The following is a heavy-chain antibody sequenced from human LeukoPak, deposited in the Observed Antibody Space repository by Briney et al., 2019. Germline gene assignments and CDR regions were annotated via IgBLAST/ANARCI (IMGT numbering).Heavy chain of an antibody. V-gene: IGHV3-11*05. CDR1: GFTFSDYY. D-gene: IGHD3-10*01. CDR2: ISSSSSYT. CDR3: ARVLMVGGVIFDY. Sequence: GGSLRLSRAASGFTFSDYYMSWIRQAPGKGLEWVSYISSSSSYTNYADSVKGRFTISRDNAKNSLYLQMNSLRAEDTAVYYCARVLMVGGVIFDYWGQGTLVTVSS. J-gene: IGHJ4*02.